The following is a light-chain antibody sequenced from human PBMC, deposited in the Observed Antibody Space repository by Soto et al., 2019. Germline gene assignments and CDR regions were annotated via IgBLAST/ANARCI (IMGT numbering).Light chain of an antibody. CDR1: SSNIGNNY. CDR3: GTWDSSLSNV. V-gene: IGLV1-51*01. J-gene: IGLJ1*01. Sequence: QSVLTQPPSVSAAPGQKVTISCSGSSSNIGNNYVSWYQQLPGTAPKLLIYDNNKRPSGIPDRFSGSKSGTSATLGITGLQTGDEADYHCGTWDSSLSNVFGTGTKVTVL. CDR2: DNN.